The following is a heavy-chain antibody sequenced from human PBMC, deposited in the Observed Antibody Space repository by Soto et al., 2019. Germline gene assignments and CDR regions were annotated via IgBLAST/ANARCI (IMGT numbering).Heavy chain of an antibody. Sequence: SETLSLTCTVSGGSISSSSYYWGWIRQPPGKGLEWIGSIYYSGSTYYNPSLKSRVTISVDTSKNQFSLKLSSVTAADTAVYYCARSLRGVHWFDPWGQGTLVTVSS. D-gene: IGHD2-8*01. CDR1: GGSISSSSYY. CDR2: IYYSGST. J-gene: IGHJ5*02. V-gene: IGHV4-39*01. CDR3: ARSLRGVHWFDP.